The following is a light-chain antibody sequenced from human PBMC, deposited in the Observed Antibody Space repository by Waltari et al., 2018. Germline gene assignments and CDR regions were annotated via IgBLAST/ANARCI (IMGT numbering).Light chain of an antibody. V-gene: IGKV3D-15*01. CDR3: QQYNNWPPGT. CDR1: PRIGSS. Sequence: DTVVTQSPATLSVSPWERATLSCRTSPRIGSSLAWYQQKPGQSPRLLIYHASTRATGIPARFSGSGSETEFTLTISSLQSEDSAVYYCQQYNNWPPGTFGQGTRVEV. J-gene: IGKJ1*01. CDR2: HAS.